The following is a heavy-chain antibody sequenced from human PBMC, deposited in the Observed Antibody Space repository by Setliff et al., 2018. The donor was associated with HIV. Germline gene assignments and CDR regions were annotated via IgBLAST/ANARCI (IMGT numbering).Heavy chain of an antibody. CDR3: ARGVVDYDFWSGSGDYYYMDV. V-gene: IGHV4-34*01. J-gene: IGHJ6*03. CDR2: IDHSGST. D-gene: IGHD3-3*01. Sequence: SETLSLTCAVYDGSFSGYYWSWIRQPPGKGLEWIGEIDHSGSTNYNPSLKSRVTISVDTSKKQFSLRLSSVTAADTAVYFCARGVVDYDFWSGSGDYYYMDVWGKGTTVTVSS. CDR1: DGSFSGYY.